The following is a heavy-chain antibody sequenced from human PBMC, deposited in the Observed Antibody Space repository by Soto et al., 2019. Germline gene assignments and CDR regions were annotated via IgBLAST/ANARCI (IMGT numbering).Heavy chain of an antibody. CDR3: AKAIFGSDGMDF. Sequence: EVQLVESGGGLVQPGRSLRLSCAASGFSFEDYAMHRVRQAPGKGLEWVSGISWNSGNMGYADSVKGRFTISRDNAKNSLYLQMNSLRAEDTALYYCAKAIFGSDGMDFWGQGTTVTVSS. V-gene: IGHV3-9*01. CDR2: ISWNSGNM. D-gene: IGHD3-3*01. CDR1: GFSFEDYA. J-gene: IGHJ6*02.